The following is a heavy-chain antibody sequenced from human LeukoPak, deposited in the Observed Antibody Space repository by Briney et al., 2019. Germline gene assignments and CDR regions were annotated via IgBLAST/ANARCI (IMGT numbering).Heavy chain of an antibody. CDR2: INHSGST. D-gene: IGHD3-10*01. CDR3: ARTKGRVRGVMSYFDY. V-gene: IGHV4-34*01. Sequence: SETLSLTCAVYGGSFSGYYCSWIRQPPGKGLEWIGEINHSGSTNYNPSLKSRVTISVDTSKNQFSLKLSSVTAADTAVYYCARTKGRVRGVMSYFDYWGQGTLVTVSS. J-gene: IGHJ4*02. CDR1: GGSFSGYY.